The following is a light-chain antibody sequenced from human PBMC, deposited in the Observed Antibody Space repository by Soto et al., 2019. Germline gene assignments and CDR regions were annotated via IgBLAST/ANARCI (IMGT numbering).Light chain of an antibody. V-gene: IGKV3-15*01. CDR1: QSVSSN. CDR3: QHYNNWPRT. Sequence: EIVMTQSPATLSVSPGERVTLSCRASQSVSSNLAWYQLKPGQAPRLLIYTASIRATGIPASFSGSGSGTEFTLTISSLQSEDFAVYYCQHYNNWPRTFGQGTKVEIK. J-gene: IGKJ1*01. CDR2: TAS.